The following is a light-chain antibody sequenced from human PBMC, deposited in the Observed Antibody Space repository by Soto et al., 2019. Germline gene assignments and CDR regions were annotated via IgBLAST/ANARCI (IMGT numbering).Light chain of an antibody. CDR1: SSNIGAGHD. V-gene: IGLV1-40*01. Sequence: QSVLTQPPSVSGAPGQRVTISCTGSSSNIGAGHDVHWYQQFPGTAPKVVIYSDNNRPSGVPDRFSGSKSGTSAFLAITGLQAEDEAYYYCQAYDRGLSATVFGGGTKLTVL. J-gene: IGLJ2*01. CDR3: QAYDRGLSATV. CDR2: SDN.